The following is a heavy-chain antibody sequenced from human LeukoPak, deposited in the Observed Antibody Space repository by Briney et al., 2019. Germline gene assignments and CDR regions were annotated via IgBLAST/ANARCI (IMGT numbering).Heavy chain of an antibody. CDR2: IYHSGST. CDR3: AGSGYSYGPFDY. D-gene: IGHD5-18*01. J-gene: IGHJ4*02. CDR1: GGSFSGYY. V-gene: IGHV4-34*01. Sequence: SETLSLTCAVYGGSFSGYYWSWIRQPPGKGLEWIGEIYHSGSTNYNPSLKSRVTISVDKSKNQFSLKLSSVTAADTAVYYCAGSGYSYGPFDYWGQGTLVTVSS.